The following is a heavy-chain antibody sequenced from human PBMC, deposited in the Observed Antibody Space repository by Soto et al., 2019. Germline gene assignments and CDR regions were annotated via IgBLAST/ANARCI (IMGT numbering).Heavy chain of an antibody. D-gene: IGHD4-4*01. J-gene: IGHJ6*02. Sequence: SETLSLTCTVSGASTSSYSYYWGWIRQPPGKGLEWIGSIYYTGSTYYNPSLKSRVTISADTSKNQFSLNLSSVTAADTAVYYCARHLSGRLHASYSAMDVWGQGTTVTVSS. CDR3: ARHLSGRLHASYSAMDV. CDR1: GASTSSYSYY. V-gene: IGHV4-39*01. CDR2: IYYTGST.